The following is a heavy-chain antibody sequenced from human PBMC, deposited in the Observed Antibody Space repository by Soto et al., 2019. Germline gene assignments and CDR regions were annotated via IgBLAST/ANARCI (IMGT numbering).Heavy chain of an antibody. CDR1: GFTFSSYS. V-gene: IGHV3-48*02. CDR3: ARDPPLMVYAYYYYYGMDV. CDR2: ISSSSSTI. Sequence: VGSLRLSCAASGFTFSSYSMNWVRQAPGKGLEWVSYISSSSSTIYYADSVKGRFTISRDNAKNSLYLQMNSLRDEDTAVYYCARDPPLMVYAYYYYYGMDVWGQGTTVTVSS. D-gene: IGHD2-8*01. J-gene: IGHJ6*02.